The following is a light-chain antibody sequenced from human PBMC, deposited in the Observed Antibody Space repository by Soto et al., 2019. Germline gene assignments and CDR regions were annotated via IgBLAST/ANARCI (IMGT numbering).Light chain of an antibody. Sequence: EILMTQSPATLSVSPGERATLSCRASRSVFSFLAWYQHIPGQAPRLLISGASTRATGIPARFSGSGSGTDFTLTISSLLSEDFAVYYCQQYNDWPPTFGPGTKVDVK. J-gene: IGKJ3*01. CDR2: GAS. V-gene: IGKV3-15*01. CDR3: QQYNDWPPT. CDR1: RSVFSF.